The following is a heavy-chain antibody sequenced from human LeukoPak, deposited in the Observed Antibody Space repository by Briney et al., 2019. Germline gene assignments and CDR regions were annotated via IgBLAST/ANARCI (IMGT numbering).Heavy chain of an antibody. Sequence: GGSLRLSCAASGFTVSSNYMSWVRQAPGKGLEWVSAIYSGGSTYYADSVKGRFTISRDNSKNTLYLQMNSLRAEDTAVYYCARGNTKYYDILTGHYKEGYYFDYWGQGTLVTVSS. CDR3: ARGNTKYYDILTGHYKEGYYFDY. CDR2: IYSGGST. D-gene: IGHD3-9*01. J-gene: IGHJ4*02. CDR1: GFTVSSNY. V-gene: IGHV3-53*01.